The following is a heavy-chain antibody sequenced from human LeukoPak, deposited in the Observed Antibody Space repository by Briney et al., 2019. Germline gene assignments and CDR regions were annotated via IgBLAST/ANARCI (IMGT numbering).Heavy chain of an antibody. CDR1: GFTFSTYA. Sequence: GGSLRLSCAASGFTFSTYAMNWVRQAPGKGLEWVSYISSSSSTISYADSVKGRFIVSRDNAKNSLYLQMHSLRAEDTAVYYCAKEGSWYHNGVDYWGQGTLVTVSS. J-gene: IGHJ4*02. CDR3: AKEGSWYHNGVDY. V-gene: IGHV3-48*04. D-gene: IGHD6-13*01. CDR2: ISSSSSTI.